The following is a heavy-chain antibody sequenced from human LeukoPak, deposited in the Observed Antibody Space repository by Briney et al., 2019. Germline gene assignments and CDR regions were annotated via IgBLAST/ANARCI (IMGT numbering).Heavy chain of an antibody. Sequence: PGGSPRLSSAASGFTFSNHWMSWVRQAAGKGPEWVANIQQDGSEKYYVDSVKGRFTISRDNAKNSLYLQMDSLRAEDTAIYYCARDKVVGATYFDYWGQGTLVTVSS. CDR1: GFTFSNHW. CDR3: ARDKVVGATYFDY. V-gene: IGHV3-7*01. CDR2: IQQDGSEK. J-gene: IGHJ4*02. D-gene: IGHD1-26*01.